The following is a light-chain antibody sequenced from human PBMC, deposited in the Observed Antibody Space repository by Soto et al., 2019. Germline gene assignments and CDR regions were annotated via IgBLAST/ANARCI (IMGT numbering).Light chain of an antibody. CDR3: SSYTGSGTHV. CDR2: NVS. Sequence: QSVLTQPASVSGSPGQSITISCTGTRSDVGGYNYVSWYQHHPGKAPTLMIYNVSNRPSGVSNRFSGSKSDNTASLTISGLQSEYEAGYYFSSYTGSGTHVFGTGTKLTVL. CDR1: RSDVGGYNY. V-gene: IGLV2-14*03. J-gene: IGLJ1*01.